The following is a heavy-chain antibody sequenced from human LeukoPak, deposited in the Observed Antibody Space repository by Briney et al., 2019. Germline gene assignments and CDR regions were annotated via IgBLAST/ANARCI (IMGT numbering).Heavy chain of an antibody. J-gene: IGHJ4*02. CDR2: IHYSGNT. D-gene: IGHD2-15*01. CDR1: GASISSYS. V-gene: IGHV4-59*01. CDR3: ATLFCSGGSCYLDY. Sequence: SETLSLTCTVSGASISSYSWSWIRQPPGKGLEWIGNIHYSGNTNYIPSFKSRVTVSVHTSKNQFSLKLSSVTTADTAVYYCATLFCSGGSCYLDYWGQGVLVTVSS.